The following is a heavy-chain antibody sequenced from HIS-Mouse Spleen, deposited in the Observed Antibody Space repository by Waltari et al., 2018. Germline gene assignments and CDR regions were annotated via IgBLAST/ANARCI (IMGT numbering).Heavy chain of an antibody. V-gene: IGHV2-70*15. CDR3: ARIAEGYTSGWYAFDY. CDR1: AFSLSTSGIC. J-gene: IGHJ4*02. Sequence: QVTLRESGPALVKPTQTLTLTCTFSAFSLSTSGICVSWIRQPPGKALEWLARIDWDDDKYYSTYMKTRLTISRDTSENQVVLTMTNMDPLDTATYYCARIAEGYTSGWYAFDYWGQGTLVTVSS. D-gene: IGHD6-19*01. CDR2: IDWDDDK.